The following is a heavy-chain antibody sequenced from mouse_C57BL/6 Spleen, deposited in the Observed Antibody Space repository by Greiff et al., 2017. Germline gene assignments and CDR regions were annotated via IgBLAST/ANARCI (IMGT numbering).Heavy chain of an antibody. CDR1: GYTFTSYW. D-gene: IGHD2-3*01. J-gene: IGHJ4*01. Sequence: QVQLKQPGAELVKPGASVKMSCKASGYTFTSYWITWVKQRPGQGLEWIGDIYPGSGSTNYNEKFKSKATLTVDTSSSTAYMQLSSLPSEDSAVYYCARDGYYSAMDYWGQGTSGTVSS. CDR2: IYPGSGST. CDR3: ARDGYYSAMDY. V-gene: IGHV1-55*01.